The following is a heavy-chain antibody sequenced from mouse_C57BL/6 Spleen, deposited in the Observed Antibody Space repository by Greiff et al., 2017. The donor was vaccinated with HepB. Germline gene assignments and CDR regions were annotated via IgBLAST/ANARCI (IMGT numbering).Heavy chain of an antibody. J-gene: IGHJ4*01. V-gene: IGHV1-19*01. CDR2: INPYNGGT. Sequence: EVQLQQSGPVLVKPGASVKMSCKASGYTFTDYYMNWVKQSHGKSLEWIGVINPYNGGTSYNQKFKGKATLTVDKSSSTAYMELNSLTSEDSAVYYCARGGYDGAMDYWGQGTSVTVSS. CDR1: GYTFTDYY. D-gene: IGHD2-2*01. CDR3: ARGGYDGAMDY.